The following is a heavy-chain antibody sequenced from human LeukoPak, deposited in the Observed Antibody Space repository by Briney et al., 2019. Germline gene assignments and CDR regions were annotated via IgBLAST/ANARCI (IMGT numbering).Heavy chain of an antibody. CDR2: IYYSGST. CDR1: GGSFSGYY. V-gene: IGHV4-59*01. Sequence: SETLSLTCAVNGGSFSGYYWSWIRQPPGKGLEWIGYIYYSGSTNYKPSLKSRVTISVDTSKNQFSLKLNSVTAADTAVYYCARGGYYGSGNDFRFDPWGQGTLVTVSS. CDR3: ARGGYYGSGNDFRFDP. D-gene: IGHD3-10*01. J-gene: IGHJ5*02.